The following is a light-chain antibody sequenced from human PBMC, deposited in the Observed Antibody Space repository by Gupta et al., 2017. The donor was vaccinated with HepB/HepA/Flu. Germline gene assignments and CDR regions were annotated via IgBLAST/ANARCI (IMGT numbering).Light chain of an antibody. J-gene: IGLJ2*01. V-gene: IGLV3-21*04. CDR2: YHT. CDR3: QVWDDISGHVV. CDR1: NIGTES. Sequence: SFVLTQPPSVSVAPGKTASITCVGNNIGTESVHWYQQKAGQAPVLVIYYHTDRPSGNPERFSGSNSGNTATLTISRVEAGDEADYYCQVWDDISGHVVFGGGTKLAVL.